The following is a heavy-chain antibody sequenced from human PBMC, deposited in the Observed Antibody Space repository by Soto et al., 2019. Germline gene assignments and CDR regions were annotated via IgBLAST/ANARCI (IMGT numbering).Heavy chain of an antibody. CDR1: EGTFSSYA. J-gene: IGHJ4*02. Sequence: ASVKVSCKASEGTFSSYAISWVRQAPGQGLEWMGGVIPIFGTANYAQKFQGRVTITADESTSTVYMELSSLRSEDTAVYYCARVLRYFDWPPADWGQGTLVTVSS. D-gene: IGHD3-9*01. CDR3: ARVLRYFDWPPAD. CDR2: VIPIFGTA. V-gene: IGHV1-69*13.